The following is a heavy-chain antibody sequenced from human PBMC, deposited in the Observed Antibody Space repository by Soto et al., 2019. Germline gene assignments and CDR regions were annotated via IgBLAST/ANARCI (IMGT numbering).Heavy chain of an antibody. CDR1: GGSISSGGYS. D-gene: IGHD2-8*01. Sequence: SETLSLTCAVSGGSISSGGYSWSWIRQPPGKGLEWIGYIYHSGSTYYNPSLKSRVTISVDRSKNQFSLKLSSVTAADTAVYYCARGGYCTNGVCYTFDYWGQGTLVTVSS. J-gene: IGHJ4*02. V-gene: IGHV4-30-2*01. CDR3: ARGGYCTNGVCYTFDY. CDR2: IYHSGST.